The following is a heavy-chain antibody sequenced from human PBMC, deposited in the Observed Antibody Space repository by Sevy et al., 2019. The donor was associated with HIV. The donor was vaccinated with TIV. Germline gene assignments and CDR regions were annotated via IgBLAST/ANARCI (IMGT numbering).Heavy chain of an antibody. CDR3: AKDLHRVYFGMDV. Sequence: GESVRLSCAASGFTFSSYAMSWGRQAPGKGLAWVSAISGSGGSTYYADSVKGRFTISRDNSKNTLYLQMNSLRAEDTAVYYCAKDLHRVYFGMDVWGQGTSVTVSS. CDR2: ISGSGGST. J-gene: IGHJ6*02. CDR1: GFTFSSYA. V-gene: IGHV3-23*01. D-gene: IGHD4-4*01.